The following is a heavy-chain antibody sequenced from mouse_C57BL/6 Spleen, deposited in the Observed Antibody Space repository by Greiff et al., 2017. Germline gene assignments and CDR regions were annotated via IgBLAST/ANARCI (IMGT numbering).Heavy chain of an antibody. Sequence: VQLQQSGTELVKPGASVKLSCKASGYTFTSYWMHWVKQRPGQGLEWIGNINPSNGGTNYNEKFKSKATLTVDKSSSTAYMQLSSLTSEDSAVYYCAREGYDGYYDFDYWGQGTTLTVSS. CDR2: INPSNGGT. CDR1: GYTFTSYW. J-gene: IGHJ2*01. V-gene: IGHV1-53*01. D-gene: IGHD2-3*01. CDR3: AREGYDGYYDFDY.